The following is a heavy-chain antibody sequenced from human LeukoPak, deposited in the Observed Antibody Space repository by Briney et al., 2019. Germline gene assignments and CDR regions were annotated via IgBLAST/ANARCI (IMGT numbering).Heavy chain of an antibody. CDR3: AREVVVTASLDY. D-gene: IGHD2-21*02. Sequence: SETLSLTCTVSGGSISRYYWSWIRRPPGKGLEWIGYIDDSGNTNYNPSLKSQVTISVDKSKNQFSLKLSFVTAADTAMYYCAREVVVTASLDYWGQGTLVTVSS. CDR2: IDDSGNT. V-gene: IGHV4-59*01. J-gene: IGHJ4*02. CDR1: GGSISRYY.